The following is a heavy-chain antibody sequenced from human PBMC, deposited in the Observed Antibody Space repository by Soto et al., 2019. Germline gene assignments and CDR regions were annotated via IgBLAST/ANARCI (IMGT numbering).Heavy chain of an antibody. Sequence: QITLKESGPTLVKPTQTLTLTCSFSGFSLSTSDMGVGWISQPPGKALEWLALIYWDDDRRYSPSLKSRLTLSKDTSKNQVVITMTNMDPVDTATYYCVHSVSHRVQGSGYYGADGWGQGTLVTVSS. D-gene: IGHD5-12*01. CDR2: IYWDDDR. V-gene: IGHV2-5*02. CDR3: VHSVSHRVQGSGYYGADG. CDR1: GFSLSTSDMG. J-gene: IGHJ4*02.